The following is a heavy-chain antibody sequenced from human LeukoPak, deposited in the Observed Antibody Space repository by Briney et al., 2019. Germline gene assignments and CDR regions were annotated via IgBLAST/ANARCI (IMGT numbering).Heavy chain of an antibody. J-gene: IGHJ4*02. Sequence: GGSLRLSCAASGFTFSSYAMSWVRQAPGKGLEWVANIKQDGSEKYYVDSVKGRFTISRDNAKNSLYLQMNSLRAEDTAVYYCARDHKVRGVIGYWGQGTLVTVSS. V-gene: IGHV3-7*01. CDR3: ARDHKVRGVIGY. CDR2: IKQDGSEK. D-gene: IGHD3-10*01. CDR1: GFTFSSYA.